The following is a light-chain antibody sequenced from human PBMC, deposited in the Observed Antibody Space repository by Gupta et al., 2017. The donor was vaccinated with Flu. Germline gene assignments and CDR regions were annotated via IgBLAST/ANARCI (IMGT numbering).Light chain of an antibody. CDR1: QSVTRY. CDR3: QHSYNTALYS. CDR2: TAS. Sequence: DIQVTQSPPYLSASIGDRVTITCRTSQSVTRYVNWYQLKPGKAPKLLVHTASSLHTGVTARCSGTGSETYLTLTITDRQPEDFATYYCQHSYNTALYSFGQGTRLEI. V-gene: IGKV1-39*01. J-gene: IGKJ2*03.